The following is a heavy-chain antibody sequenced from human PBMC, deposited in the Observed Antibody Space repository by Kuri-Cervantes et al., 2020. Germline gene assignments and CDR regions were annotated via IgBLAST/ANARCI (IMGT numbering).Heavy chain of an antibody. J-gene: IGHJ3*02. V-gene: IGHV3-23*01. Sequence: GESLKISCTASGFTFNDYALTWVRQAPGRGLEWVSAISGSGGSTNYADSVKGRFTISRDNSKNTLYLQMNSLRAEDTAVYYCAKDLGSRSGSYLGDAFDIWGQGTMVTVSS. CDR3: AKDLGSRSGSYLGDAFDI. D-gene: IGHD1-26*01. CDR1: GFTFNDYA. CDR2: ISGSGGST.